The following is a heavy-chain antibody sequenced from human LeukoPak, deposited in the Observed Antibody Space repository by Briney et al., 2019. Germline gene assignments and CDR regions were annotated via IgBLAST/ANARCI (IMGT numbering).Heavy chain of an antibody. D-gene: IGHD3-10*01. V-gene: IGHV4-30-4*07. J-gene: IGHJ6*03. CDR2: IYYSGST. CDR3: ARGFINYMDV. CDR1: DDSISSGSYY. Sequence: SETLSLTCTVSDDSISSGSYYWSWIRQPPGKGLEWIGYIYYSGSTYYNPSLKSRVTISVDTSKNQFSLKLSSVTAADTAVYYCARGFINYMDVWGKGTTVTVSS.